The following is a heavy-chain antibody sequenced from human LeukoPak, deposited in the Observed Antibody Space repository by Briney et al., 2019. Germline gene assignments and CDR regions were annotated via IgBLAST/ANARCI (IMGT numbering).Heavy chain of an antibody. CDR3: ARVKVVYAIEGAFNI. J-gene: IGHJ3*02. Sequence: PGGSLRLSCAASGFTFSSYAMSWVRQAPGKGLEWVSAISGSGGSTYYADSVKGRFTISRDNSKNTLYLQMNSLRAEDTAAYYCARVKVVYAIEGAFNIWGQGTMVTVSS. D-gene: IGHD2-8*02. CDR2: ISGSGGST. V-gene: IGHV3-23*01. CDR1: GFTFSSYA.